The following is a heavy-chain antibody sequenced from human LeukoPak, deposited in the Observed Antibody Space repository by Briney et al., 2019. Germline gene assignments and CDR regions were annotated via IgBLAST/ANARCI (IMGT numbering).Heavy chain of an antibody. CDR3: AREPKRWLQLNWFDP. D-gene: IGHD5-24*01. Sequence: GGSLRLSCAASGFTFSSYAMHWVRQAPGKGLEWVAVISYDGSNKYYADSVKGRFTISRDNSKNTLYLQMNSLRAEDTAVYYCAREPKRWLQLNWFDPWGQGTLVTVSS. J-gene: IGHJ5*02. CDR1: GFTFSSYA. CDR2: ISYDGSNK. V-gene: IGHV3-30*04.